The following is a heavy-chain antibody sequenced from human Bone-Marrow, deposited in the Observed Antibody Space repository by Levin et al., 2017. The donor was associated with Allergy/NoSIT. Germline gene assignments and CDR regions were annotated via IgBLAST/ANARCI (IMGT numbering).Heavy chain of an antibody. J-gene: IGHJ2*01. CDR1: GFTFSRYW. CDR3: ARDESIAQGEWYFDL. Sequence: GGSLRLSCAGSGFTFSRYWISWVRQAPGKGLEWVANIKKDGSEQKYLDSVKGRFTISRDNAKSSVYLQINSLRAEDTAAYYCARDESIAQGEWYFDLWGRGTLVIVSS. D-gene: IGHD2-21*01. V-gene: IGHV3-7*01. CDR2: IKKDGSEQ.